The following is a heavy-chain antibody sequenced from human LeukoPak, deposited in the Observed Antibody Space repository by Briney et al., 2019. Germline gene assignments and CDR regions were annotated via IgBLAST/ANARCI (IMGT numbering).Heavy chain of an antibody. D-gene: IGHD2-15*01. CDR3: ARHCSGGSCYPN. J-gene: IGHJ4*02. Sequence: SVKVSCKASGGTFSSYAISWVRQAPGQGLEWMGGIIPIFGTANYAQKFQGRVTITEETSTDTDYMELRSLRSEDTAVYYCARHCSGGSCYPNWGQGTLVTVSS. CDR1: GGTFSSYA. V-gene: IGHV1-69*06. CDR2: IIPIFGTA.